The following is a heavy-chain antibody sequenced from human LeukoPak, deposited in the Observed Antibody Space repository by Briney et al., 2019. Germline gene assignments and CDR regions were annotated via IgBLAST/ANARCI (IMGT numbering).Heavy chain of an antibody. CDR1: GSTFNASY. D-gene: IGHD6-6*01. V-gene: IGHV1-2*02. CDR3: ARDRPVPDY. J-gene: IGHJ4*02. CDR2: LNPKGGDT. Sequence: ASVKASCKASGSTFNASYIYWGRQAPGQGLEWMGCLNPKGGDTKYVQKFQGRVPITSDPSINTAYMELRGVTSDDTAVYFCARDRPVPDYWGQGTLVTVSS.